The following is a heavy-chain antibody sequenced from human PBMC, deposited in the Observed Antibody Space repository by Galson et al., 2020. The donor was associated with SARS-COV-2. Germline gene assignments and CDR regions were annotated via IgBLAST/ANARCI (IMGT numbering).Heavy chain of an antibody. Sequence: SETLSLTCVVSGYSISSGYYWGWIRQPPGKGLEWIGSIYHSGTTYYNPSLSSRVTMSVDTSQNQFSLKLSSVTVADTAVYYCARPLRSFWSSYYDAFDIWGQGTMVTVSS. D-gene: IGHD3-3*01. CDR1: GYSISSGYY. V-gene: IGHV4-38-2*01. CDR3: ARPLRSFWSSYYDAFDI. CDR2: IYHSGTT. J-gene: IGHJ3*02.